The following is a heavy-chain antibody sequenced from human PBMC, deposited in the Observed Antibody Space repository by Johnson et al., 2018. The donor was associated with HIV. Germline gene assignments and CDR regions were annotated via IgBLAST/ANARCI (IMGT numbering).Heavy chain of an antibody. CDR1: GFTFSSYA. CDR2: ISGSGSTI. J-gene: IGHJ3*02. CDR3: SKDVLSLGYCSGGGCWEDAFDI. D-gene: IGHD2-15*01. Sequence: VQLVESGGGLVQPGGSLRLSCAASGFTFSSYAMSWVRQAPGEGLEWVSAISGSGSTIYYADSVKGRFTISRDNAKNSLYLQMNSLRAKDTAVYYSSKDVLSLGYCSGGGCWEDAFDIWGQGTKVTVSS. V-gene: IGHV3-23*04.